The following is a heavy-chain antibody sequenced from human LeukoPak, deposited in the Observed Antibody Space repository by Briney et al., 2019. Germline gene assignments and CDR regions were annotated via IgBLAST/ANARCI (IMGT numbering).Heavy chain of an antibody. V-gene: IGHV3-48*04. J-gene: IGHJ4*02. CDR1: GFTFSSYG. Sequence: GGSLRLSCAASGFTFSSYGMHWVRQAPGKGLEWVSYISSSGSTIYYADSVKGRFTISRDNAKNSLYLQMNSLRAEDTAVYYCARDWGKGDSGSYSVWGQGTLVTVSS. CDR3: ARDWGKGDSGSYSV. D-gene: IGHD1-26*01. CDR2: ISSSGSTI.